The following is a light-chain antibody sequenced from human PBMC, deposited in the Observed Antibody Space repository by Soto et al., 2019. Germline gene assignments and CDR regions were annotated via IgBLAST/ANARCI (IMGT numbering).Light chain of an antibody. CDR3: QQSYITPAG. Sequence: DIQMTQSPSSLSASVGDRVTITCRASQSISTHLNWYQQKPGKAPNLLIYAASSLQSGVPSRFSGSGSGTDFTLTISSLQPEDFATYFCQQSYITPAGFGGGTRLEIK. CDR1: QSISTH. V-gene: IGKV1-39*01. CDR2: AAS. J-gene: IGKJ5*01.